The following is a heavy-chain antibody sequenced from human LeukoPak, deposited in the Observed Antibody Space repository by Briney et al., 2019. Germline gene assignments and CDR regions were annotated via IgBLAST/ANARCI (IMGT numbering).Heavy chain of an antibody. D-gene: IGHD4-17*01. CDR2: FDPEDGET. V-gene: IGHV1-24*01. CDR3: ATVAGDYGDYYYYYMDV. J-gene: IGHJ6*03. Sequence: ASVKVSCKVSGYTLTELSMHWVRQAPGKGLEWMGGFDPEDGETIHAQKFQGRVTMTEDTSTDTAYMELSSLRSEDTAVYYCATVAGDYGDYYYYYMDVWGKGTTVTISS. CDR1: GYTLTELS.